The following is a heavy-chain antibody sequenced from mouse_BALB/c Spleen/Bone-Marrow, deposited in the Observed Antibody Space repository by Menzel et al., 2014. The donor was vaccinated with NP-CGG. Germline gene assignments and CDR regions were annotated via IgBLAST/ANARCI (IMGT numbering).Heavy chain of an antibody. CDR3: ARGGHDFSLDY. Sequence: VQLQQSGAELGMPGASVKMSCKASGYTFXDKWMYWVKQRPGQGLEWIGAIDTSDSYTNYNQKFMGKASLTVDASSSTAYMQVSSLTSDDSAVYYCARGGHDFSLDYWGQGTSVTVSS. J-gene: IGHJ4*01. CDR2: IDTSDSYT. CDR1: GYTFXDKW. V-gene: IGHV1-69*01. D-gene: IGHD2-4*01.